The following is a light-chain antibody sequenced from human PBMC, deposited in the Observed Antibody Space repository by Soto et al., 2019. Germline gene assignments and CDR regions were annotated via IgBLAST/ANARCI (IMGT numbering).Light chain of an antibody. J-gene: IGLJ1*01. CDR2: SNN. CDR3: AAWDDSLNVHHV. Sequence: QSVLTQPPSASGTPGQRVTISCSGSSSNIGSNTVNWYQQLPGTAPKLLIYSNNQRPSGVPDRFSGSKSGTSASLAISGLQSEDEADYYCAAWDDSLNVHHVFGTGTKVTVL. CDR1: SSNIGSNT. V-gene: IGLV1-44*01.